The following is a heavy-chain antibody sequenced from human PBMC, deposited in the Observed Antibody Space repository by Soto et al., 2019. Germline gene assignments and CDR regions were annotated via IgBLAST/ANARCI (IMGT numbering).Heavy chain of an antibody. CDR2: INHSGST. J-gene: IGHJ4*02. CDR1: GGPFSGYY. CDR3: ARYLDSITFGGVSH. D-gene: IGHD3-16*01. V-gene: IGHV4-34*01. Sequence: PSETLSLTCAVYGGPFSGYYWSWIRQPPGKGLEWIGEINHSGSTNYNPSLKSRVTISVDTSKNQFSLKLSSVTAADTAVYYCARYLDSITFGGVSHWGQGTLVTVSS.